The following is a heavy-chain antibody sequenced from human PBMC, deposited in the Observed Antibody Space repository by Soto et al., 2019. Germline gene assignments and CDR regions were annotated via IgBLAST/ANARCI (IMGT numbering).Heavy chain of an antibody. CDR1: GYTFSSYA. Sequence: EVQLLESGGGLVQPGGSLRLSCAASGYTFSSYAMSWVRQAPGKGLEWVSAISGSGGSTYYADSVKGRFTISRDNSKNTLYLQMNSLRAEDTAVYYCAAGDPIVGATACWGQGTLVTVSS. J-gene: IGHJ4*02. D-gene: IGHD1-26*01. CDR2: ISGSGGST. V-gene: IGHV3-23*01. CDR3: AAGDPIVGATAC.